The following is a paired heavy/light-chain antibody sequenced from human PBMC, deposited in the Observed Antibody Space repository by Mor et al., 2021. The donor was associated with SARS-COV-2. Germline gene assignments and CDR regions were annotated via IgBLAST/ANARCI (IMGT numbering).Light chain of an antibody. V-gene: IGKV3-15*01. CDR3: QQYNNWYS. CDR1: QSVSSN. CDR2: GAS. J-gene: IGKJ2*03. Sequence: EIVMTQSPATLSVSPGERATLSCRASQSVSSNLAWYQQKPGQAPRLLISGASTRATGIPARFSGSGSGTEFTLTISSLQSGDFAVYYCQQYNNWYSFGQGTKLEIK.
Heavy chain of an antibody. Sequence: EVQLVQSGAEVKKPGESLIISCKASGYSFTDYWITWVRQMPGKGLEWMGRINPSDSYTNYSPSFQGHVTISGDKSITTAYLQWSSLKASDTAIYYCARHRRGYCSSTSCYHWFDPWGQGTLVTVSS. CDR1: GYSFTDYW. CDR2: INPSDSYT. CDR3: ARHRRGYCSSTSCYHWFDP. D-gene: IGHD2-2*01. V-gene: IGHV5-10-1*01. J-gene: IGHJ5*02.